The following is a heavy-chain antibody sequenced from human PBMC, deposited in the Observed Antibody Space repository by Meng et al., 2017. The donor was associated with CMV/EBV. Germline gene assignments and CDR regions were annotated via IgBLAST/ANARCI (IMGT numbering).Heavy chain of an antibody. CDR1: GYTFTGYY. CDR3: ARDAHQLLLYNDY. V-gene: IGHV1-2*02. CDR2: INPNSGGT. Sequence: ASVKVSCKASGYTFTGYYMHWVRQAPGQGLEWMGWINPNSGGTNYAQKFQGRVTMTRDTSISTAYMELSRLRSDDTAAYYCARDAHQLLLYNDYWGQGTLVTVSS. D-gene: IGHD2-2*01. J-gene: IGHJ4*02.